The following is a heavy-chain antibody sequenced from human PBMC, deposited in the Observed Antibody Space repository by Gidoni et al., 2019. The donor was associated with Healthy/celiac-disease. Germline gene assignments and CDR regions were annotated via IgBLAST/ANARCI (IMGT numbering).Heavy chain of an antibody. CDR1: GFTFSSSG. D-gene: IGHD5-12*01. CDR3: ARGGLSGYDLDY. CDR2: IWYDGSNK. Sequence: VQLVESGGGVVQPGRSLRLSCAASGFTFSSSGMHWVRQAPGKGLEWGAVIWYDGSNKYYADSVKGRFTISRDNSKNTLYLQMNSLRAEDTAVYYCARGGLSGYDLDYWGQGTLVTVSS. V-gene: IGHV3-33*01. J-gene: IGHJ4*02.